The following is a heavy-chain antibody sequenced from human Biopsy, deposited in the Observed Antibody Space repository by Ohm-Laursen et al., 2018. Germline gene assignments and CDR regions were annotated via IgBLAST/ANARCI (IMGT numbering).Heavy chain of an antibody. Sequence: SETLSLTCNVSGGDINNYYWSWIRQPAGKGLEWIGRIYSSGSTNYNPSLKSRVTLSMDTSKRQFSLKLSFVTAADTAVYYCARWTPEYDSSRYYLDAFDIWGQGTKVTVSS. J-gene: IGHJ3*02. CDR2: IYSSGST. D-gene: IGHD3-22*01. V-gene: IGHV4-4*07. CDR3: ARWTPEYDSSRYYLDAFDI. CDR1: GGDINNYY.